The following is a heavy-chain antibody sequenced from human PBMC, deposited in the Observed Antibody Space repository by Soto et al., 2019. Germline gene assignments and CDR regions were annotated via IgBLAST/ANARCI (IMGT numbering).Heavy chain of an antibody. CDR2: ISYDGNNK. CDR3: AKGGSGNYLTYYYYYGMDV. Sequence: GGSLRLSCAASGFSLSNNGMHWVRQAPGKGLEWVAVISYDGNNKYYADSVKGRFTISRDNSKNTVYLEMNNLRAVDTAMYYCAKGGSGNYLTYYYYYGMDVWGQGTTVTVSS. CDR1: GFSLSNNG. J-gene: IGHJ6*02. D-gene: IGHD3-22*01. V-gene: IGHV3-30*18.